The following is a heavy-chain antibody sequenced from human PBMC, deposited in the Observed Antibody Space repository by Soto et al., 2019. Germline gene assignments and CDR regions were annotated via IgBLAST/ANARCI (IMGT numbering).Heavy chain of an antibody. J-gene: IGHJ5*02. CDR3: TRDSEAGTKGRWFDP. CDR2: IYSGGTT. CDR1: GFTVSSND. D-gene: IGHD6-19*01. V-gene: IGHV3-53*01. Sequence: QLVESGGGLIQPGGSLRLSCAASGFTVSSNDMSWVRQAPGKGLEWVSVIYSGGTTYYADSVKGRFTISRDNSKSTLYLQMNSLRAEDTAMYYCTRDSEAGTKGRWFDPWGQGTLVTVSS.